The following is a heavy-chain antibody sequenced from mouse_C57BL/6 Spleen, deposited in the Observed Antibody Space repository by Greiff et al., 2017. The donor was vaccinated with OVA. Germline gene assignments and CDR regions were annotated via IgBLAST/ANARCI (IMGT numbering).Heavy chain of an antibody. J-gene: IGHJ3*01. CDR2: IYPGDGDT. CDR1: GYAFSSSW. V-gene: IGHV1-82*01. CDR3: AREGDYSNHAAY. D-gene: IGHD2-5*01. Sequence: QVQLQQSGPELVKPGASVKISCKASGYAFSSSWMNWVKQRPGKGLEWIGRIYPGDGDTNYNGKFKGKATLTADKSSSPADMQLSSLTSEDSAVYFCAREGDYSNHAAYWGQGTLVTVSA.